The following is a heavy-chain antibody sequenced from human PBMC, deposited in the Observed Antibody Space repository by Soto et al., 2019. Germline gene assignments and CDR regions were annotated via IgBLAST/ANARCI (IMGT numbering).Heavy chain of an antibody. D-gene: IGHD2-8*02. CDR2: ISRDGGTK. CDR3: TGEVASGY. V-gene: IGHV3-30*03. CDR1: GLTVSTYG. J-gene: IGHJ4*02. Sequence: QVPLVESGGGVVQPGRSLRLSCAVSGLTVSTYGMHWVRQAPGKGLEWVAVISRDGGTKYYADSVKGRFTISRDNSRNTLFLEMNSLRGDDMAVYYCTGEVASGYWGQGTLVTVSS.